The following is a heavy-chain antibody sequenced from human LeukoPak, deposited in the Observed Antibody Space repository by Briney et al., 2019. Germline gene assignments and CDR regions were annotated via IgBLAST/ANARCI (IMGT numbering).Heavy chain of an antibody. Sequence: GGSLRLSCTASGFTFSSHGIHWVRQAPGKGLEWVALIWHDGSQKYYADSVKGRFTFSRDNSMNTVYLQMNSLRAEDTAMYYCTRSVVYNWNFDYWGQGTLVAVSS. D-gene: IGHD1-20*01. CDR2: IWHDGSQK. V-gene: IGHV3-33*01. J-gene: IGHJ4*02. CDR1: GFTFSSHG. CDR3: TRSVVYNWNFDY.